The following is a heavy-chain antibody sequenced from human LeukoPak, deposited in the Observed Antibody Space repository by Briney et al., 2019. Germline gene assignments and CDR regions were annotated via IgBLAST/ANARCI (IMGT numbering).Heavy chain of an antibody. CDR2: IYYSGST. D-gene: IGHD6-19*01. J-gene: IGHJ5*02. V-gene: IGHV4-59*01. CDR3: ARVRYSSGHNWFDP. CDR1: GGSINSYY. Sequence: SETLSLTCTVSGGSINSYYWSWIRQPPGKGLEWIGYIYYSGSTNYNPSLKSRVTISVDTSKNQFSLKLSSVTAADTAVYYCARVRYSSGHNWFDPWGQGTLVTVSS.